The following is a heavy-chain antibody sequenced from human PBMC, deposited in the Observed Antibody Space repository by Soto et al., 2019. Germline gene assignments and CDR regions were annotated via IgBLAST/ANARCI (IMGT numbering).Heavy chain of an antibody. V-gene: IGHV1-69*01. CDR2: IFPIFGTI. D-gene: IGHD3-10*01. J-gene: IGHJ4*02. CDR1: GGTFNSHV. CDR3: ARDLEFRDGNISHLDF. Sequence: QVHLVQSGAEVKKPGSSVKVSCKASGGTFNSHVFNWVRQAPGQGLERMGGIFPIFGTINYAQKFQGRVTITADESTRTVYLEVSSLRSEDTAVYYCARDLEFRDGNISHLDFWGQGTLVTVSP.